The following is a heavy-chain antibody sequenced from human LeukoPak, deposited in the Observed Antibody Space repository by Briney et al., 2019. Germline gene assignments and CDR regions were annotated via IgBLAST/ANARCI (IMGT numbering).Heavy chain of an antibody. D-gene: IGHD6-19*01. CDR1: GFTFSNYA. CDR2: INDSGDNT. V-gene: IGHV3-23*01. CDR3: ASIKVAVAGSGA. Sequence: GGSLRLSCAASGFTFSNYAMSWVRQAPGKGLEWVSSINDSGDNTYDADSVKGRFTISRDNSKNTLYLQMNSLRAEDTAVYYCASIKVAVAGSGAWGQGTLVTVSS. J-gene: IGHJ4*02.